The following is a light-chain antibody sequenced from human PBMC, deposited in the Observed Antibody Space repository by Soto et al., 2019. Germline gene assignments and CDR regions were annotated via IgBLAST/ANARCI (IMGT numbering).Light chain of an antibody. CDR1: QILTRNY. CDR3: QLYDSSPVGYT. J-gene: IGKJ2*01. Sequence: ELVLTQSPGTLSLSPGERVALSCRASQILTRNYFAWYQQKTGQDPSLLIYGSTIRAADIPERFSGSGSGTDFTITISRLEPEDFAMYYCQLYDSSPVGYTFGRGTKLEMK. CDR2: GST. V-gene: IGKV3-20*01.